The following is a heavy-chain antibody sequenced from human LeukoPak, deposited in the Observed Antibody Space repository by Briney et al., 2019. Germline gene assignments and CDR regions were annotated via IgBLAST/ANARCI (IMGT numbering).Heavy chain of an antibody. Sequence: GGSLRLSCEASGFTFSNYCMSWVRQAPGKRLEWVANIKGDGSEIYYVDSVKGRFTISRDNDKNSLYLQMNNLRAEDTAVYYCARDGSSFDYWGQGALVTVSS. J-gene: IGHJ4*02. CDR1: GFTFSNYC. CDR3: ARDGSSFDY. V-gene: IGHV3-7*01. CDR2: IKGDGSEI. D-gene: IGHD2-15*01.